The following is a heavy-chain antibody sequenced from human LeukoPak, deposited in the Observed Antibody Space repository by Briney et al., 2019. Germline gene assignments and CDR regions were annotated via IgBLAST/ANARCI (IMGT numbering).Heavy chain of an antibody. J-gene: IGHJ4*02. CDR1: GGSFSGYY. V-gene: IGHV4-34*01. CDR3: ARGRGRRYYDSSGYYYVRGVWFDY. Sequence: SETLSLTCAVYGGSFSGYYWSWIRQPPGKGLEWIGEINHSGSTNYNPSLKSRVTISVDTSKNQFSLKLSSVTAADTAVYYCARGRGRRYYDSSGYYYVRGVWFDYWGQGTLVTVSS. D-gene: IGHD3-22*01. CDR2: INHSGST.